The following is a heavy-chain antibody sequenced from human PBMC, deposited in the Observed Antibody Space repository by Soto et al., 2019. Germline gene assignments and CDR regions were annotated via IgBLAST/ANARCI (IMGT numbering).Heavy chain of an antibody. CDR3: ARYCAGNACYSRHYYAMDV. CDR2: VSPYNGNT. J-gene: IGHJ6*02. V-gene: IGHV1-18*01. D-gene: IGHD2-21*02. Sequence: QVQLVQSAGEVKKPGASANVSCQASGYIFRNYIIALVRQAPGQGLEWMGWVSPYNGNTNYARNFRGRVTLTTDTSTSAAYMELRDLGSDDAATYYCARYCAGNACYSRHYYAMDVWGQGTTVSVSS. CDR1: GYIFRNYI.